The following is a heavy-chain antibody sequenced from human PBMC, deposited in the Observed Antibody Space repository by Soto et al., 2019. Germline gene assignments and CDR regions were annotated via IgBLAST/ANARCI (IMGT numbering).Heavy chain of an antibody. D-gene: IGHD3-10*01. CDR1: GGTFSSYA. V-gene: IGHV1-69*13. CDR3: ARVATMVWLFIISPTDHAFDI. Sequence: SVKVSCKASGGTFSSYAISWVRQAPGQGLEWMGGIIPIFGTANYAQKFQGRVTITADESTSTAYMELSSLRSEDTAVYYCARVATMVWLFIISPTDHAFDIWGQGTMVTVSS. CDR2: IIPIFGTA. J-gene: IGHJ3*02.